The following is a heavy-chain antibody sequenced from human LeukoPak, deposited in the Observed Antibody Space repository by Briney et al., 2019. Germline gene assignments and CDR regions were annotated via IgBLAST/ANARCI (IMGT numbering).Heavy chain of an antibody. CDR3: ARDPYYYESSGYFFGAFDI. Sequence: PGGSLRLSCAASGFIFSKYEMNWVRQAPGKGLEWLSYISGSGDVIYDADSVKGRFTISRDNAKNSLHLQMNSLRAEDTAVYYCARDPYYYESSGYFFGAFDIWGQGTMVTVSS. J-gene: IGHJ3*02. D-gene: IGHD3-22*01. CDR2: ISGSGDVI. CDR1: GFIFSKYE. V-gene: IGHV3-48*03.